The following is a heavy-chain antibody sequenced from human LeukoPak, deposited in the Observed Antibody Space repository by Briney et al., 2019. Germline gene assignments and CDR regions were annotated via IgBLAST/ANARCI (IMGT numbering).Heavy chain of an antibody. CDR1: GGTFSSYA. D-gene: IGHD3-22*01. V-gene: IGHV1-69*05. CDR2: IIPIFGTA. CDR3: ARDEGLYDSSGYRDY. J-gene: IGHJ4*02. Sequence: SVKVSCKASGGTFSSYAISWVRQAPGQGLEWMGRIIPIFGTANYAQKFQGRVTITTDESTSTAYMELSSLRSEDAAVYYCARDEGLYDSSGYRDYWGQGTLVTVSS.